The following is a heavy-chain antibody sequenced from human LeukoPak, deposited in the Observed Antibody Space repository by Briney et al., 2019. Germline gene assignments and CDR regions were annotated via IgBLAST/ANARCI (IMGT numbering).Heavy chain of an antibody. V-gene: IGHV1-2*02. CDR1: GYTFTGYY. Sequence: EASVKVSCKASGYTFTGYYMHWVRQAPGQGLEWMGWINPNSGGTNYAQKFQGRVTMTRDTSISTAYMELSRLRSDDTAVYYCARVPPSNMATVNWFDPWGQGTLVTVSS. CDR3: ARVPPSNMATVNWFDP. CDR2: INPNSGGT. D-gene: IGHD4-4*01. J-gene: IGHJ5*02.